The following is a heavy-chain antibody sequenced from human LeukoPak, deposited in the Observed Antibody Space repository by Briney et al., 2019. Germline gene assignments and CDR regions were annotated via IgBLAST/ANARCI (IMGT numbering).Heavy chain of an antibody. CDR1: GFTFSSYG. CDR3: ARDRAPAWRYCSGGSCYGELFDY. D-gene: IGHD2-15*01. V-gene: IGHV3-33*01. J-gene: IGHJ4*02. Sequence: GRSLRLSCAASGFTFSSYGMHWVRQAPGKGLEWVAVIWYDGSNKYYADSVKGRFTISRDNSKNTPYLQMNSLRAEDTAVYYCARDRAPAWRYCSGGSCYGELFDYWGQGTLVTVSS. CDR2: IWYDGSNK.